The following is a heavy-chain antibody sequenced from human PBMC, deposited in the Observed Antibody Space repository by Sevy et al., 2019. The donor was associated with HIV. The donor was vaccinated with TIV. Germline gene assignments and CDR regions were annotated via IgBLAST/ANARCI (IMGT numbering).Heavy chain of an antibody. Sequence: SETLSLTCAVYGGSFSGYYWSWIRQPPGKGLEWIGEINHSGSTNYNPSLKSRVTISVDTSKNQFSLKLSSVTAADTAVYYCASIPAATSLFAYWGQRTLVTVSS. CDR1: GGSFSGYY. J-gene: IGHJ4*02. CDR2: INHSGST. V-gene: IGHV4-34*01. CDR3: ASIPAATSLFAY. D-gene: IGHD2-2*01.